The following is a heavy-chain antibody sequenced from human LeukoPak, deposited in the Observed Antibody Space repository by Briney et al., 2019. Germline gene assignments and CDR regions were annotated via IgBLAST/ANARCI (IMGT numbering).Heavy chain of an antibody. D-gene: IGHD2-8*01. Sequence: PGGSLRLSCAASGFTVSSNYMSWVRQAPGKGLEWVSVIYSGGNTYYADSVKGRFTISRDNSKNTLYLQMNSLRPEDTAVYYCARQPDCTNGVCSFYFDYWGQGTLATVSS. CDR2: IYSGGNT. J-gene: IGHJ4*02. V-gene: IGHV3-66*02. CDR1: GFTVSSNY. CDR3: ARQPDCTNGVCSFYFDY.